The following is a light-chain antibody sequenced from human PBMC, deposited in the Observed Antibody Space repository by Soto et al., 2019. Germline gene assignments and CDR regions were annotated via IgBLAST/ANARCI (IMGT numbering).Light chain of an antibody. V-gene: IGKV3-15*01. CDR1: QSVYSN. Sequence: EVVLTQSPATLSVSPGDRASLSCRASQSVYSNLAWYQQKPGQAPRLLIYGASTRATGVPARFSGSGSGTEFTLTIRSLQSEDFALYYCQQYNNWPLYTFGQGTKLEIK. CDR3: QQYNNWPLYT. CDR2: GAS. J-gene: IGKJ2*01.